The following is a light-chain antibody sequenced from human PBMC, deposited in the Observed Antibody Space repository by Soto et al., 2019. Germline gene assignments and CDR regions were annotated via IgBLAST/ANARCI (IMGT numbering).Light chain of an antibody. V-gene: IGLV2-23*01. Sequence: HSALTQPASVSGSPGQSITISCIGTSSDVGNYNLVSWYQQHPGKAPKVMIYEGSKRPSGISNRFSGSKSGNTASLTISGLQAEDEADYYCCSYAGSSTFVFGTGTKLTVL. J-gene: IGLJ1*01. CDR3: CSYAGSSTFV. CDR2: EGS. CDR1: SSDVGNYNL.